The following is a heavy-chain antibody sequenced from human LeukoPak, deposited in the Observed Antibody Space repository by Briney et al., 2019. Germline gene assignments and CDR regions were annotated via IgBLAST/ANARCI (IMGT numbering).Heavy chain of an antibody. CDR2: IYYSGST. Sequence: SETLSLTCSVSGGSMSSYYWSWIRQPPGKGLEWIGYIYYSGSTNYNPSLKSRVTISVDTSKNQFTLKLSSVTAADTAVYYCARGRYGWLPFDYWGQGTLVTVSS. CDR1: GGSMSSYY. V-gene: IGHV4-59*01. CDR3: ARGRYGWLPFDY. J-gene: IGHJ4*02. D-gene: IGHD3-16*01.